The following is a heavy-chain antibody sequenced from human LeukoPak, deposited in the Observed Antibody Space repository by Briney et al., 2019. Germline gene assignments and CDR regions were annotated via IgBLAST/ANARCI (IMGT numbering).Heavy chain of an antibody. Sequence: ASVKVSCKASGYTFTGYYMHWVRQAPGQGLEWMGWINPNSGGTNYAQKFQGRVTMTRDTSIRTAYMEVSRLTSDDTAVYYCARRAGAYSHPYDYWGQGTLVTVSS. CDR1: GYTFTGYY. V-gene: IGHV1-2*02. D-gene: IGHD4/OR15-4a*01. J-gene: IGHJ4*02. CDR3: ARRAGAYSHPYDY. CDR2: INPNSGGT.